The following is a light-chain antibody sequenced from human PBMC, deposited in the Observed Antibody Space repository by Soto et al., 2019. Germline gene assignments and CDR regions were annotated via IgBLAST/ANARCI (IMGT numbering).Light chain of an antibody. CDR3: QQYNNWPLT. CDR2: GAS. CDR1: QSVSSN. V-gene: IGKV3-15*01. J-gene: IGKJ4*01. Sequence: ETVMTQSPDTLSVSPGERATLSCRASQSVSSNLAWYQQRPGQAPRLLIYGASTRAAGIPGTFSGSGSGTEFTLTISSLQSEDFAVYYCQQYNNWPLTFGGGTKVEIK.